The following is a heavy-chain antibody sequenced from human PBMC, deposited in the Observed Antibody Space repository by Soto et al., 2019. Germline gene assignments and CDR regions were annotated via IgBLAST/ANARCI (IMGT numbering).Heavy chain of an antibody. J-gene: IGHJ6*02. V-gene: IGHV5-10-1*01. CDR3: ARGAAYSSSYYYGMDV. Sequence: GESLKISCKGSGYSFTSYWISWVRQMPGKGLEWMGRIDPSDSYTNYSPSFQGHVTISADKSISTAYLQWSSLKASDTAMYYCARGAAYSSSYYYGMDVWGQGTTVTGSS. D-gene: IGHD6-13*01. CDR2: IDPSDSYT. CDR1: GYSFTSYW.